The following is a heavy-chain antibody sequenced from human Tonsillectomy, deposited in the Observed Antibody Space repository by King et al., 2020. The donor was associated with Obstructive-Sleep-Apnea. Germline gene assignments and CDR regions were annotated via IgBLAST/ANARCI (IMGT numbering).Heavy chain of an antibody. CDR3: VTDVDTAGFNGLLV. Sequence: VQLVESGGVVVQPGGSLRLSCAASGFTFDDYGMHWVRQAPGKGLEWVSLISWDGGSTYYADSVKGRFIISRDNSKNSLYLQMNSLRAEDTALYYCVTDVDTAGFNGLLVWGLGTTVTVSS. J-gene: IGHJ6*02. CDR1: GFTFDDYG. V-gene: IGHV3-43D*03. CDR2: ISWDGGST. D-gene: IGHD5-18*01.